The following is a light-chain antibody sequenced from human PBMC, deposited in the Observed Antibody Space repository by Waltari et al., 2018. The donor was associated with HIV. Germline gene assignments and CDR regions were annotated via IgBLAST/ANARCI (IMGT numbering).Light chain of an antibody. CDR2: CAS. CDR1: QSVLKSVNDKNY. V-gene: IGKV4-1*01. CDR3: QEYYPTPLFQ. Sequence: DIVLTQSPDSLAVSLGEGATINCKSSQSVLKSVNDKNYLAWNQQKPGQPPKLLIYCASYRESAVPDRFSGSGSGTDFTLTINSLQSEDVAVYFGQEYYPTPLFQLDPGPRVDI. J-gene: IGKJ3*01.